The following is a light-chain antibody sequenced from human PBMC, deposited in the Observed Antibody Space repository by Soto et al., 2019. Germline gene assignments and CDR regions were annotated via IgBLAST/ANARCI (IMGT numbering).Light chain of an antibody. CDR2: DAS. CDR3: QQYDRYYPTT. Sequence: DIQMTQSPSTLSPSVGDRVTITCRASQSISGWLAWYQQKPGKAPKLLIYDASSLESGVPSRFSGVGSGTEFSLTIRSLQPDDFATYYCQQYDRYYPTTFGQGTKLEIK. J-gene: IGKJ2*01. CDR1: QSISGW. V-gene: IGKV1-5*01.